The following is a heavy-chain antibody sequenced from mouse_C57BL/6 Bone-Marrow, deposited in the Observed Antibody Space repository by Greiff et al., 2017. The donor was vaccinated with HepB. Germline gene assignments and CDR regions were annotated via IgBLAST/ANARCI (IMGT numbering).Heavy chain of an antibody. CDR3: ARRGVYYGNYYFDY. Sequence: QVQLQQSGAELVRPGASVKLSCKASGYTFTDYWIEWVKQRPGHGLEWIGEILPGSGSTNYNEKFKGKATFTADTSSNTAYMQLSSLTTEDSAIYYCARRGVYYGNYYFDYWGQGTTLTVSS. CDR2: ILPGSGST. D-gene: IGHD2-1*01. V-gene: IGHV1-9*01. J-gene: IGHJ2*01. CDR1: GYTFTDYW.